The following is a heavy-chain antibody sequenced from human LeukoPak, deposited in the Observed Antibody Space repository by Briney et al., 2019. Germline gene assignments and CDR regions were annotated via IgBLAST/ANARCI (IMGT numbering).Heavy chain of an antibody. Sequence: ASETLSLTCAVSGGSISSSNWWSWVRQPPGKGLEWIGQIYHSGSTNYNPSLESQVTISVDKSKNQFSLKLSSVTAADTAVYYCARMHYYDSSGYSFDYWGQGTLVTVSS. CDR1: GGSISSSNW. D-gene: IGHD3-22*01. V-gene: IGHV4-4*02. CDR3: ARMHYYDSSGYSFDY. CDR2: IYHSGST. J-gene: IGHJ4*02.